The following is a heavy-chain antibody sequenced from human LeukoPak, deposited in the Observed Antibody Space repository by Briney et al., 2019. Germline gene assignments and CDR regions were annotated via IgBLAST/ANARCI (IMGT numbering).Heavy chain of an antibody. J-gene: IGHJ4*02. V-gene: IGHV1-8*01. CDR2: MNPNSGNT. CDR1: GYIFTSYD. Sequence: ASVKVSCKASGYIFTSYDINWVRQATGQGLEWMGWMNPNSGNTGYAQKFQGRVTMTRNTSISTAYMELSSLRSEDTAVYYCARGRMVRGVIFDYWGQGTLVTVSS. D-gene: IGHD3-10*01. CDR3: ARGRMVRGVIFDY.